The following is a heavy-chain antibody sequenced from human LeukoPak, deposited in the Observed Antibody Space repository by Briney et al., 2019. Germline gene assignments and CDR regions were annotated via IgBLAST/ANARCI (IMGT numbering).Heavy chain of an antibody. CDR2: ISASGGST. CDR1: GFTLSSHA. V-gene: IGHV3-23*01. CDR3: ARDSGAIAPLDVFDI. D-gene: IGHD2-2*02. Sequence: GGSLRLSCAASGFTLSSHAMNWVRQAPGKGLEWLSGISASGGSTYYADSVKGRFTISRDNSKYTLYLQMNSLRAEDTAVYYCARDSGAIAPLDVFDIGGQGKMVTVSS. J-gene: IGHJ3*02.